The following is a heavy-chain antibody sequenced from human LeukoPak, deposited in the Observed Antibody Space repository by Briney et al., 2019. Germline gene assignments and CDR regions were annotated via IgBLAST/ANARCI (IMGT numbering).Heavy chain of an antibody. V-gene: IGHV4-59*08. Sequence: SETLSLTCTVSGGPISSYYWSWIRQPPGKGLEWIGYIYYSGSTNYNPSLKSRVTISVDTSKNQFSLKLSSVTAADTAVYYCAREGYYDSSGYPHAFDIWGQGTMVTVSS. CDR1: GGPISSYY. CDR2: IYYSGST. CDR3: AREGYYDSSGYPHAFDI. D-gene: IGHD3-22*01. J-gene: IGHJ3*02.